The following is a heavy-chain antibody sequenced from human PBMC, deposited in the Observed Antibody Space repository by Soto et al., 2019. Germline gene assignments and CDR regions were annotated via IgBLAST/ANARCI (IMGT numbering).Heavy chain of an antibody. Sequence: EVQLVESGGGLIQPGGSLRLSCAASGFTFSSNDMNWVRQAPGKGLEWVSLIYSGGSTSYADSVKGRFTISRDNSKNTLYPQMSSLRAEDTAVYFCATRPLLPGAPWGQGTMVTVSS. CDR1: GFTFSSND. D-gene: IGHD3-22*01. CDR3: ATRPLLPGAP. V-gene: IGHV3-53*01. J-gene: IGHJ3*01. CDR2: IYSGGST.